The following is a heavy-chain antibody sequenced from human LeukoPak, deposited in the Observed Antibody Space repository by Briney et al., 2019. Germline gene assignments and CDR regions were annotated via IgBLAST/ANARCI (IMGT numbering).Heavy chain of an antibody. CDR1: GGFISGYY. Sequence: SETLSLTCAVYGGFISGYYWTWIRQPPGKGLEWIGYIYYTGTTNYNPSLKSRVTISVDISKNHFSLKLSSVTAADTAVYYCASGYFGDAFDVWGQGTMVTVSS. CDR2: IYYTGTT. D-gene: IGHD3-9*01. CDR3: ASGYFGDAFDV. J-gene: IGHJ3*01. V-gene: IGHV4-59*08.